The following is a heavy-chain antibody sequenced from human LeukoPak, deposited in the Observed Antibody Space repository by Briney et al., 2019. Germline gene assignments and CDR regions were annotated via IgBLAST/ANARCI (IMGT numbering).Heavy chain of an antibody. V-gene: IGHV3-66*02. CDR1: GFTVSSNY. CDR3: ARIEWLLDFYFDY. J-gene: IGHJ4*02. D-gene: IGHD3-3*01. CDR2: IYSGGST. Sequence: GGALRLSCAASGFTVSSNYMSWVRQAPGKGLEWVSVIYSGGSTYYADSVKGRFTISRDNSKNTLYLQMNSLRAEDTAVYYCARIEWLLDFYFDYWGQGTLVTVSS.